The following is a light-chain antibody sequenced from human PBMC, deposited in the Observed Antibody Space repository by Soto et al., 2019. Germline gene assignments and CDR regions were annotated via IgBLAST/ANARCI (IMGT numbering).Light chain of an antibody. CDR3: QQYNNWPT. CDR1: QTVTSN. CDR2: GAS. V-gene: IGKV3-15*01. Sequence: EIVLTQSPGTLSLSPGERATLSCRASQTVTSNYLAWYQRKPGQAPRLLIYGASSRATGVPARFSGSGSGTEFTLTVSSLQSEDFAVYFCQQYNNWPTFGQGTKVEIK. J-gene: IGKJ1*01.